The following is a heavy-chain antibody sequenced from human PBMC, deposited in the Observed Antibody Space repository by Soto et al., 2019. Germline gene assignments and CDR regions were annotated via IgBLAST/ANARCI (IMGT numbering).Heavy chain of an antibody. J-gene: IGHJ4*02. CDR3: ASRDPGTSVDY. CDR2: IYRAGST. CDR1: GGSFTSNNW. V-gene: IGHV4-4*02. D-gene: IGHD1-7*01. Sequence: SETLSLTCAVSGGSFTSNNWWTWVRQPPGQGLEWIGEIYRAGSTNYNPSLKSRVTISLDKSENQFSLKVTSLTAADTAVYYCASRDPGTSVDYWGQGTLVTVSS.